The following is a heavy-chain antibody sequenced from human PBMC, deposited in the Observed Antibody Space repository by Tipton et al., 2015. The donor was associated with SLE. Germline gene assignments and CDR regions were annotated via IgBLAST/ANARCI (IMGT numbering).Heavy chain of an antibody. CDR1: GGSISSYY. CDR2: IYYSGST. V-gene: IGHV4-59*01. Sequence: LRLSCTVSGGSISSYYWSWIRQPPGKGLEWIGYIYYSGSTNYNPSLKSRVTISVDTSKNQFSLKLSSVTAADTAVYYCARGRRDYYYMDVWGKGTTVTVSS. J-gene: IGHJ6*03. CDR3: ARGRRDYYYMDV.